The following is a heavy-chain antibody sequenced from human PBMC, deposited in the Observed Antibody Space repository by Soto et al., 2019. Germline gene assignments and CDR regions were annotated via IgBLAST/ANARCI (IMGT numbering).Heavy chain of an antibody. V-gene: IGHV3-23*01. CDR3: AKGEKTSGYDY. D-gene: IGHD5-12*01. CDR2: ISGDGVRT. J-gene: IGHJ4*02. CDR1: GLTFSSFA. Sequence: TGGSLRLSCAASGLTFSSFAMGWVRQAPGKGLEWVSSISGDGVRTYYADSVKGRFTISRDNSKNTLYLQVNSLRAEDTAVFYCAKGEKTSGYDYWGQGTLVTVSS.